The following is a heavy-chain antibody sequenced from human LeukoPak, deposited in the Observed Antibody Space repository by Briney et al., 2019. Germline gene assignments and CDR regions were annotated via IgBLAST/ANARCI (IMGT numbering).Heavy chain of an antibody. CDR3: ARGVVVPAAMVGAGFFNY. Sequence: ASVKVSCKASGGTFSSYAISWVRQAPGQGLEWMGGIIPIFGTANYAQKFQGRVTITADESTSTAYMELSSLRSEDTAVYYCARGVVVPAAMVGAGFFNYWGQGTLVTVSS. D-gene: IGHD2-2*01. J-gene: IGHJ4*02. CDR1: GGTFSSYA. V-gene: IGHV1-69*13. CDR2: IIPIFGTA.